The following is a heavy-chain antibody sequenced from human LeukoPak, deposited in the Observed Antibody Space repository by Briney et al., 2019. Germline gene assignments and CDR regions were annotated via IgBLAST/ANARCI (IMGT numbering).Heavy chain of an antibody. Sequence: SETLSLTCAVYGGSFSGYYWSWIRQPPGKGLEWIGEINHSGSTNYNPSLKSRVTISVDTSKNQFSLKLSSVTAADTAVYYCASNSSPYYYYYMDVWGKGTTVTVSS. CDR1: GGSFSGYY. J-gene: IGHJ6*03. CDR2: INHSGST. D-gene: IGHD4-23*01. CDR3: ASNSSPYYYYYMDV. V-gene: IGHV4-34*01.